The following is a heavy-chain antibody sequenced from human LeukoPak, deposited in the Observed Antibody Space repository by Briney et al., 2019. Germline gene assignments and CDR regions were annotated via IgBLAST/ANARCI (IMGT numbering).Heavy chain of an antibody. CDR1: GFTFSNYW. V-gene: IGHV3-74*01. CDR2: IDGDGSST. CDR3: ARDLAYSSDY. Sequence: GGSLRLSCAASGFTFSNYWMHWVRQAPGKGLVWVSRIDGDGSSTTYADSVKGRFTISRDNAKNTLFLQMNNLRAEDTAVYYCARDLAYSSDYWGQGTLVIVSS. J-gene: IGHJ4*02. D-gene: IGHD5-18*01.